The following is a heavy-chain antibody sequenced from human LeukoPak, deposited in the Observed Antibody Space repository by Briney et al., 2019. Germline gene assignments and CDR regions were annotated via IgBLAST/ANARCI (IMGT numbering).Heavy chain of an antibody. V-gene: IGHV3-48*01. CDR1: GFTFSSYA. Sequence: GGSLRLSCAASGFTFSSYAMSWVRQAPGKGLEWVSYISSSSSTIYYADSVKGRFTISRDNAKNSLYLQMNSLRAEDTAVYYCARVDYGDNGGVDYWGQGTLVTVSP. CDR3: ARVDYGDNGGVDY. CDR2: ISSSSSTI. D-gene: IGHD4-23*01. J-gene: IGHJ4*02.